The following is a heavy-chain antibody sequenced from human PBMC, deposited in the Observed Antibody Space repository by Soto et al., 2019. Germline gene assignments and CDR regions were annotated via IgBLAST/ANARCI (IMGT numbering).Heavy chain of an antibody. CDR2: IYYSGST. D-gene: IGHD2-15*01. CDR1: GGSISSSSYY. CDR3: ARLSLSAIVL. J-gene: IGHJ4*02. V-gene: IGHV4-39*01. Sequence: PSETLSLTCTVAGGSISSSSYYWGWIRQPPGKGLEWIGSIYYSGSTYYNPSLKSRVTISVDTSKNQFSLKLSSVTAADAAVYYCARLSLSAIVLWGQGTLVTVSS.